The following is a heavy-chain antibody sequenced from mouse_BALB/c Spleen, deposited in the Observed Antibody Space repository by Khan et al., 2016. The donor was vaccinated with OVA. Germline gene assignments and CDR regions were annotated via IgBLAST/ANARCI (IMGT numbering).Heavy chain of an antibody. J-gene: IGHJ3*01. D-gene: IGHD2-4*01. Sequence: QVQLQQSGPGLVQPSQSLSITCTVSGFSLNNYSVHWVRQSPGKGLEWLGVIWSAGSTDYNAAFISRLTISKDNSRSQVFFKMNSLQPNDTAIYFCAIMGYDYGRGAVFAYWGQGTPVTVSA. V-gene: IGHV2-2*02. CDR2: IWSAGST. CDR1: GFSLNNYS. CDR3: AIMGYDYGRGAVFAY.